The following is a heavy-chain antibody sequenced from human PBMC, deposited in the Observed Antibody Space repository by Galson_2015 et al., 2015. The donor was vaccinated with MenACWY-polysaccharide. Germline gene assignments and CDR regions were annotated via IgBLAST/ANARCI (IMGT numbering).Heavy chain of an antibody. D-gene: IGHD2-2*01. J-gene: IGHJ6*02. CDR2: ISYGATNK. CDR1: GFTFSSYA. Sequence: SLRLSCAASGFTFSSYAIHWVRQAPGKGLEWVAVISYGATNKYYRDSVKGRFTLSRDNSRNTVFLEMNSLRAEDTGLYYCARDYCSRTSCSGMDVWSQGTTVTVSS. CDR3: ARDYCSRTSCSGMDV. V-gene: IGHV3-30-3*01.